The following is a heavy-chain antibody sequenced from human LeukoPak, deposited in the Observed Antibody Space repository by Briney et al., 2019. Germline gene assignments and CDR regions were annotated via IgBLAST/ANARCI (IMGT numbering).Heavy chain of an antibody. CDR3: ARDRTAAWTDDAFDI. CDR2: ISWNSGSI. CDR1: GFTFDDYA. D-gene: IGHD6-13*01. Sequence: GRSLRLSCAASGFTFDDYAMHWVRQAPGKGLEWVSGISWNSGSIGYADSVKGRFTISRDNAKNSLYLQMNSLRAEDTAVYYCARDRTAAWTDDAFDIWGQGTMVTVSS. V-gene: IGHV3-9*01. J-gene: IGHJ3*02.